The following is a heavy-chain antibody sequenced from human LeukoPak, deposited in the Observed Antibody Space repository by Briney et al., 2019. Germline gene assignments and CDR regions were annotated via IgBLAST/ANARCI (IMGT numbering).Heavy chain of an antibody. CDR1: GGSISSYS. J-gene: IGHJ4*02. CDR2: MYASGST. Sequence: SETLSLTYTVSGGSISSYSWSWIRQPAGKGLEWIGRMYASGSTNYNPSLKSRVTMSVDKSKNQFSLKLSSVTAADTAVYYCARDDYGGVLDYWGQGTLVIVSS. D-gene: IGHD4-23*01. CDR3: ARDDYGGVLDY. V-gene: IGHV4-4*07.